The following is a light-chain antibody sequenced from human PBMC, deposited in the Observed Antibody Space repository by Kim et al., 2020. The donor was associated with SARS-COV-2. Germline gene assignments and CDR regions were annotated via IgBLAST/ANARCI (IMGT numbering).Light chain of an antibody. Sequence: QSALTQPASVSGSPGQSITISCTGTSSDVGGYNYVSWYQQHPGKAPKVMIYDVSKRPSGVPHRFSGSKSGNTASLTISGLQAEDGADYYCSSYASSSSYVFGAGTKVTVL. CDR3: SSYASSSSYV. J-gene: IGLJ1*01. CDR1: SSDVGGYNY. V-gene: IGLV2-14*01. CDR2: DVS.